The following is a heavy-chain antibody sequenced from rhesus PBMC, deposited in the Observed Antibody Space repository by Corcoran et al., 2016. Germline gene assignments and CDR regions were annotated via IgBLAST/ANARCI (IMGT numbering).Heavy chain of an antibody. CDR1: GGSLNSNY. J-gene: IGHJ6*01. Sequence: QVQLQESGPGLVKPSETLSLTCAVSGGSLNSNYWGWIRQPPGKGLEWLGRVYGGSGTIHPNPVPTMRVRIAIDTTNNQGPLKLSSVTAADTAVYYCARGSGASGLDSWGQGVVVTVSS. D-gene: IGHD6-25*01. CDR3: ARGSGASGLDS. CDR2: VYGGSGTI. V-gene: IGHV4-147*01.